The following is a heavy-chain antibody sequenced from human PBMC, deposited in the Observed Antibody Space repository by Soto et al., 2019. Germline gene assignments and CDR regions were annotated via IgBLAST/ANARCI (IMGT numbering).Heavy chain of an antibody. CDR2: IYYSGST. CDR3: ARHARLLWFGESFNYYYYMDV. J-gene: IGHJ6*03. V-gene: IGHV4-39*01. D-gene: IGHD3-10*01. CDR1: GGSISSSSYY. Sequence: QLQLQESGPGLVKPSETLSLTCTVSGGSISSSSYYWGWIRQPPGKGLEWIGSIYYSGSTYYNPSLKSRVTISVDTSKNQFSLKLSSVTAADTAVYYCARHARLLWFGESFNYYYYMDVWGKGTTVTVSS.